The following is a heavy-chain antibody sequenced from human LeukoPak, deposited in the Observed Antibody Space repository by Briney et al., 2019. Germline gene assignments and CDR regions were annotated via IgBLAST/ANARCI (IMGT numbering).Heavy chain of an antibody. D-gene: IGHD2-2*01. Sequence: SVKVSCKASGGTFSSYAISWVRQAPGQGLEWMGGIIPIFGTANYAQKFQGRVTITTDESTSTAYMELSSLRSEDTAVYYCAKGYCSSTSCLHGPFDYWGQGTLVTVSS. J-gene: IGHJ4*02. V-gene: IGHV1-69*05. CDR1: GGTFSSYA. CDR3: AKGYCSSTSCLHGPFDY. CDR2: IIPIFGTA.